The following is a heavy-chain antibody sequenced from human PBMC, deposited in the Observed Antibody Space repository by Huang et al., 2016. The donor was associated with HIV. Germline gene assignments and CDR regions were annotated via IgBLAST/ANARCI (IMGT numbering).Heavy chain of an antibody. V-gene: IGHV3-21*02. Sequence: EVELVESGGGLVKPGGSLRLSCAASGFAFSSYGMNWVRQAPGKGLVWAACIGSGSSYRYDADSVKGRVTISRDNAKSSIYLQLDSLRAEDTAVYYCAYQQWLVGGLNHWGQGTLVVVSS. CDR3: AYQQWLVGGLNH. CDR2: IGSGSSYR. D-gene: IGHD6-19*01. J-gene: IGHJ5*02. CDR1: GFAFSSYG.